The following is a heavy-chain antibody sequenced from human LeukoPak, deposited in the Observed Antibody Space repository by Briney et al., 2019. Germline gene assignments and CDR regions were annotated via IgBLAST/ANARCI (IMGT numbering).Heavy chain of an antibody. Sequence: SQTLSLTCTVSGGSISSGSYYWSRIRQPAGKGLEWIGRIYTSGSTNYNPSLKSRVTISVDTSKNQFSLKLSSVTAADTAVYYCARVKQLGYYYYYYMDVWGKGTTVTVSS. J-gene: IGHJ6*03. CDR2: IYTSGST. V-gene: IGHV4-61*02. CDR3: ARVKQLGYYYYYYMDV. CDR1: GGSISSGSYY. D-gene: IGHD6-6*01.